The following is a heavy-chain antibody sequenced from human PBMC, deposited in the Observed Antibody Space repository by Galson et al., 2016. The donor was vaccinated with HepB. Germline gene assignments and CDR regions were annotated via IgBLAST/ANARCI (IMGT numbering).Heavy chain of an antibody. CDR2: AIHTGNS. V-gene: IGHV4-34*01. D-gene: IGHD2-15*01. J-gene: IGHJ4*02. Sequence: SETLSLTCGVSGVSFRGFYWTWIRQTPGKGLEWIGEAIHTGNSNYNPSLKGRVAISIDTSKNQFSLRTTSVTAADTAVYYCARGGCGSCYSSDYWGQGTLVTVSS. CDR1: GVSFRGFY. CDR3: ARGGCGSCYSSDY.